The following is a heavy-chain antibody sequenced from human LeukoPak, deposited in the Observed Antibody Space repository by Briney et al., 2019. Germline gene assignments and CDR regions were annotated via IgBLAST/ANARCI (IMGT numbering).Heavy chain of an antibody. CDR2: IRSKANSYAT. Sequence: GGSLRLSCAAPGFTFSGSAMHWVRQASGKGLEWVGRIRSKANSYATAYAASVKGRFTISRDDSKNTAYLQMNSLKTEDTAVYYCTSRIVVHLDYWGQGTLVTVSS. CDR1: GFTFSGSA. J-gene: IGHJ4*02. V-gene: IGHV3-73*01. D-gene: IGHD3-22*01. CDR3: TSRIVVHLDY.